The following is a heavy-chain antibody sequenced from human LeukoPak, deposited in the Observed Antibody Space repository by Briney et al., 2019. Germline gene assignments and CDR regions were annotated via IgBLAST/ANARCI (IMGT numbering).Heavy chain of an antibody. V-gene: IGHV4-59*01. CDR3: ARAYSIDDPFDP. CDR1: GGSISSYY. J-gene: IGHJ5*02. CDR2: IYYSGST. D-gene: IGHD3-3*02. Sequence: SETLSLTCTVSGGSISSYYWSWIRQPPGKGLEWIGYIYYSGSTNYNPSLKSRVTISVDTSKNQFSLKLSSVTAADTAVYYCARAYSIDDPFDPWGQGTLVTVSS.